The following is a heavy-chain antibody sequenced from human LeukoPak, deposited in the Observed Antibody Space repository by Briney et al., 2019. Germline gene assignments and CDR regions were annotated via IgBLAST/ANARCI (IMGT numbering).Heavy chain of an antibody. CDR2: ISYDGSNK. D-gene: IGHD6-19*01. V-gene: IGHV3-30-3*01. CDR3: ARVGGSGWYGGFDY. Sequence: PGGSLRLSCAASGFTFSSYWMHWVRQAPGKGLEWVAVISYDGSNKYYADSVKGRFTISRDNSKNTLYLQMNSLRAEDTAVYYCARVGGSGWYGGFDYWGQGTLVTVSS. J-gene: IGHJ4*02. CDR1: GFTFSSYW.